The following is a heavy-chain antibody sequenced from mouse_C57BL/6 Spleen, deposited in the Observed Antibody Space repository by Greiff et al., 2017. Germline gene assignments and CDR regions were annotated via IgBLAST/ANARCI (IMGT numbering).Heavy chain of an antibody. V-gene: IGHV1-59*01. CDR2: IDPSDCYT. Sequence: QVQLQQPGAELVRPGTSVKLSCKASGYTFTSYWMHWVKQRPGQGLEWIGVIDPSDCYTNYNQKFKGKATLTVDTSSSTAYMQLSSLTSEDSAVYYCARSTMVTYYCDYWGQGTTLTVSS. J-gene: IGHJ2*01. CDR1: GYTFTSYW. CDR3: ARSTMVTYYCDY. D-gene: IGHD2-2*01.